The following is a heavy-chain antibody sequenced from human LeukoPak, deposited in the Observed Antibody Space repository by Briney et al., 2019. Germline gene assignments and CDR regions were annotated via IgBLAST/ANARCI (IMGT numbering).Heavy chain of an antibody. D-gene: IGHD6-19*01. CDR3: ARGYSSGWTAYRTGMDV. J-gene: IGHJ6*02. CDR2: MNPNSGNT. Sequence: ASVKVSCKASGYTFTSYDINWVRQATGQGLEWMGWMNPNSGNTGYAQKFQGRVTMTRNTSISTAYMELSSLRSEDTAVYYYARGYSSGWTAYRTGMDVWGQGTTVTVSS. CDR1: GYTFTSYD. V-gene: IGHV1-8*01.